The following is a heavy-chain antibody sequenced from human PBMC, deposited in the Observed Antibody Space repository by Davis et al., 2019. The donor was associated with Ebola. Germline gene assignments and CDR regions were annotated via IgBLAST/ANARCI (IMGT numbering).Heavy chain of an antibody. V-gene: IGHV1-46*01. CDR3: ARTGYSSSWTAAGWYFDL. D-gene: IGHD6-13*01. CDR1: GYTFTSYY. Sequence: AASVKVSCKASGYTFTSYYMHWVRQAPGQGLEWMGIINPSGGSTSYAQKFQGRVTMTRDTSKNQFSLKLSSVTAADTAVYYCARTGYSSSWTAAGWYFDLWGRGTLVTVSS. CDR2: INPSGGST. J-gene: IGHJ2*01.